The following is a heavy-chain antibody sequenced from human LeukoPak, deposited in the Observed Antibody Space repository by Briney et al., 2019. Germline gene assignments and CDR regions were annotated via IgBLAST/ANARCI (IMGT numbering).Heavy chain of an antibody. J-gene: IGHJ3*02. CDR1: GNTFTGYY. V-gene: IGHV1-2*02. CDR3: AKADAGNVFDI. D-gene: IGHD1-14*01. CDR2: MNPNSGDT. Sequence: ASVKVSCKASGNTFTGYYMHWLRQAPGQGLEWMGWMNPNSGDTNYAQRFQGRVTMTRDTSISTAYMELSRLISDDTAVYYCAKADAGNVFDIWGQGTMVTVSS.